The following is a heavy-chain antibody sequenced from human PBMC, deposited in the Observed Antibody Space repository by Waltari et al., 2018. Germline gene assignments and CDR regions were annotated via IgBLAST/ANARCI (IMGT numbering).Heavy chain of an antibody. V-gene: IGHV4-39*01. CDR2: IYYSGST. CDR1: GGSISSSSYY. D-gene: IGHD4-4*01. CDR3: ARHGTFILQYLPYYFDY. Sequence: QLQLQESGPGLVKPSETLSLTCTVSGGSISSSSYYWGWIRQPPGKGLEWIGSIYYSGSTYYNPCLKSRVTISVDTSKNQFSLKLSSVTAADTAVYYCARHGTFILQYLPYYFDYWGQGTLVTVSS. J-gene: IGHJ4*02.